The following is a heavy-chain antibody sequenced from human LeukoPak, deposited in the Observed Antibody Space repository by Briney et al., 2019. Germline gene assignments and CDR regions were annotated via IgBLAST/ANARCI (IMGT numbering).Heavy chain of an antibody. V-gene: IGHV4-59*01. J-gene: IGHJ4*02. Sequence: PSETLSLTCTVSGGSISTYYWSWIRQPPGKGLEWIGYVYYSGSTNYNPSLMSRVTISVDTSENQFSLKLSSVTAADTAVYYCAREYHYYDSSGYYGAIDYWGQGTLVTVSS. D-gene: IGHD3-22*01. CDR2: VYYSGST. CDR3: AREYHYYDSSGYYGAIDY. CDR1: GGSISTYY.